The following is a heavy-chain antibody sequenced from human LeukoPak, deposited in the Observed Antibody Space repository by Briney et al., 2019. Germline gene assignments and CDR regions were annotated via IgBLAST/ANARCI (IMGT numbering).Heavy chain of an antibody. V-gene: IGHV4-59*01. CDR3: ARQSGVRRPPDY. CDR2: IYYSGST. CDR1: GGSISSYY. J-gene: IGHJ4*02. D-gene: IGHD3-10*01. Sequence: SETLSLTCTVSGGSISSYYWSWIRQPPGKGLEWIGYIYYSGSTNYNPFLKSRVTISVDTSKNQFSLKLSSVTAADTAVYYCARQSGVRRPPDYWGQGTLVTVSS.